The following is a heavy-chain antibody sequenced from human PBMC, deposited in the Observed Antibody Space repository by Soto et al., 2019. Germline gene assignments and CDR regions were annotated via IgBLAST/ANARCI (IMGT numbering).Heavy chain of an antibody. CDR1: GFTFSSYA. J-gene: IGHJ6*02. Sequence: GGSLRLSCAASGFTFSSYAMSWVRQAPGKGLEWVSAISGSGGSTYYADSVKGRFTISRDNSKNTLYLQMNSLRAEDTAVYYCAKGTVYYDFWSGYHPGLDYYYYGMDVWGQGTTVTVSS. CDR2: ISGSGGST. V-gene: IGHV3-23*01. CDR3: AKGTVYYDFWSGYHPGLDYYYYGMDV. D-gene: IGHD3-3*01.